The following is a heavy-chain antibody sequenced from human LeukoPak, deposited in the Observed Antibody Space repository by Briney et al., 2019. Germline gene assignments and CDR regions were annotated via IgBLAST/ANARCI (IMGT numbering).Heavy chain of an antibody. CDR3: VVTVTYYYYYYMDV. V-gene: IGHV3-23*01. J-gene: IGHJ6*03. D-gene: IGHD5-18*01. CDR1: GFTFSSYA. Sequence: GGSLRLSCAASGFTFSSYAMSWVRQAPGKGLEWASAISGSGGSTYYADSMKGRFTISRDNSKNTLYLQMNSLRAEDTAVYYCVVTVTYYYYYYMDVWGKGTTVTVSS. CDR2: ISGSGGST.